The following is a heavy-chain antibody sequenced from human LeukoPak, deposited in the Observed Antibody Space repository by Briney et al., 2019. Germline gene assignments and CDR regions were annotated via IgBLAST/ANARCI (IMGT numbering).Heavy chain of an antibody. CDR3: AKGSRAQGYYFDF. Sequence: PGRSLRLSCAASGFTFSNYAMSWVRQAPGKGLEWVSTISGSGGSTYYADSVKGRFTISRDNSKNTLYLQMNSLRAEDTAAYYCAKGSRAQGYYFDFWGQGTLVTVSS. D-gene: IGHD3-10*01. J-gene: IGHJ4*02. V-gene: IGHV3-23*01. CDR2: ISGSGGST. CDR1: GFTFSNYA.